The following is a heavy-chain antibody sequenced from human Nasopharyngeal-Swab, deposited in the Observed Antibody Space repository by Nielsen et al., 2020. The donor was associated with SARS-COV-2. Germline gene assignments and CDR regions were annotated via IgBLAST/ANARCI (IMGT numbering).Heavy chain of an antibody. V-gene: IGHV3-7*03. CDR3: ARPSRGQFDY. CDR2: IHQDGSEK. Sequence: GGSLRLSCEASGFSFGTSWMSWVRQTPGKGLEWVANIHQDGSEKTYVDSVKGRSTISRDNSKNSLYLQMNSLRAEDTAVYYCARPSRGQFDYWGQGTLVTVSS. J-gene: IGHJ4*02. CDR1: GFSFGTSW.